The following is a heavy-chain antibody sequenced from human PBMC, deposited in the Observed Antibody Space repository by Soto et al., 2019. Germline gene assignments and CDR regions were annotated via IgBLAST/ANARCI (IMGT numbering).Heavy chain of an antibody. CDR1: GGSIRGDY. J-gene: IGHJ6*02. D-gene: IGHD2-21*02. CDR3: ARDLWGYCGTDCYPLDV. V-gene: IGHV4-59*01. CDR2: MYNTGST. Sequence: SETLSLTCTVSGGSIRGDYWSWIRQARGKGLEWIGYMYNTGSTVYNPSFKSRVAISVDTSKNQFSLKLNSVTAADTAVYYCARDLWGYCGTDCYPLDVWGQGTTVTISS.